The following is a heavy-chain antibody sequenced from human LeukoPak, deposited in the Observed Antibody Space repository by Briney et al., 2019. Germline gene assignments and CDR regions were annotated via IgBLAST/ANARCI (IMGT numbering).Heavy chain of an antibody. CDR1: GGSISSYC. CDR3: ARLGYSGYDLHY. D-gene: IGHD5-12*01. CDR2: ISTSGTT. Sequence: SETLSLTCTVSGGSISSYCWSWIRQPAGKGLEWIGRISTSGTTIHNPSLKSRFTMSVDTSKNQFSLKLSSVTAADTAVYYCARLGYSGYDLHYWGQGTLVTVSS. V-gene: IGHV4-4*07. J-gene: IGHJ4*02.